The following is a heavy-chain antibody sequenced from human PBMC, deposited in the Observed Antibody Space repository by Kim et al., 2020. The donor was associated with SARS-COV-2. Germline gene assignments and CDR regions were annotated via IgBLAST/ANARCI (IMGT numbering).Heavy chain of an antibody. CDR2: IIPIFGTA. J-gene: IGHJ6*02. CDR1: GGTFSSYA. Sequence: SVKVSCKASGGTFSSYAISWVRQAPGQGLEWMGGIIPIFGTANYAQKFQGRVTITADESTSTAYMELSSLRSEDTAVYYCARGKTGTTTPSYYYYGMDVWGQGTTVTVSS. V-gene: IGHV1-69*13. D-gene: IGHD1-1*01. CDR3: ARGKTGTTTPSYYYYGMDV.